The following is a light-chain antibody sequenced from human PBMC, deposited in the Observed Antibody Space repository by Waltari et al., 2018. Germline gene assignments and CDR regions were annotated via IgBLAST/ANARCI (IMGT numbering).Light chain of an antibody. Sequence: DIQMTQSPPSLSASVGDRVTIPCRASQSSSNSLNWYQQKPGKAPKLLISAASSLQSGVPSSFSGSGSGTDFTLTISSLQPEDFATYYCQQSYRIPRTFGQGTKVEIK. CDR3: QQSYRIPRT. CDR2: AAS. CDR1: QSSSNS. V-gene: IGKV1-39*01. J-gene: IGKJ1*01.